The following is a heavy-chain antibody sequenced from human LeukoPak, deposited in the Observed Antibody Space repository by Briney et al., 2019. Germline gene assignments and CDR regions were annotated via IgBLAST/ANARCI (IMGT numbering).Heavy chain of an antibody. CDR2: LYYSGSS. Sequence: PSETLSLTCTVSGDSISSSNSYRGWIRQPPGKGLEWIGSLYYSGSSYYNPSLKSRVIISVDTSKNQFSLKLSSVTAADTAVYYCARLTYGSYYSPVYSDYWGQGTLVTVSS. CDR3: ARLTYGSYYSPVYSDY. CDR1: GDSISSSNSY. V-gene: IGHV4-39*07. D-gene: IGHD1-26*01. J-gene: IGHJ4*02.